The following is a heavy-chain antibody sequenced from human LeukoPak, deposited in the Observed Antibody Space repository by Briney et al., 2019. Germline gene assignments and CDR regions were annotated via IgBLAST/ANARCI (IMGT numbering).Heavy chain of an antibody. CDR2: IWHDGSKK. CDR1: GFTFSTYG. D-gene: IGHD3-3*01. Sequence: PVGSLRLSCAASGFTFSTYGFHSVRQAPGKGLGWVAVIWHDGSKKYYAESVKGRFTISRDDSKHTLYLQMDSLRAEDTAVYYCARDFGVTNYQFDYWGQGTLVTVSS. J-gene: IGHJ4*02. V-gene: IGHV3-33*01. CDR3: ARDFGVTNYQFDY.